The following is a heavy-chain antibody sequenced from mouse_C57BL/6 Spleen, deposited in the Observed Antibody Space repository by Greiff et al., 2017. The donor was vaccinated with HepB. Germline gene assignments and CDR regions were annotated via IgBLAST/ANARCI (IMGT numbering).Heavy chain of an antibody. D-gene: IGHD1-1*01. CDR3: AREDGVVATEDY. CDR2: IYPGDGDT. CDR1: GYAFSSSW. V-gene: IGHV1-82*01. Sequence: QVQLQQSGPELVKPGASVKISCKASGYAFSSSWMNWVKQRPGKGLEWIGRIYPGDGDTNYNGKFKGKATLTADKSSSTAYMQLSSLTSEDSAVYFCAREDGVVATEDYWGQGTTLTVSS. J-gene: IGHJ2*01.